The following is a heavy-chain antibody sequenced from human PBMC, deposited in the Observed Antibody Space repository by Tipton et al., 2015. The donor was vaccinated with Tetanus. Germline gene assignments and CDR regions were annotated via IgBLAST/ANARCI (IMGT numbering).Heavy chain of an antibody. J-gene: IGHJ5*02. V-gene: IGHV4-39*01. CDR2: IYFEGST. Sequence: TLSLTCTVSGGSISDKKNYWGWIRQAPGKGLEWIASIYFEGSTYYNPSLKNRVTIAVDTAQNLFSLSLTSVTAADTAVYYCARHLYGYWFDPWGQGALVTVSS. CDR1: GGSISDKKNY. D-gene: IGHD3-10*01. CDR3: ARHLYGYWFDP.